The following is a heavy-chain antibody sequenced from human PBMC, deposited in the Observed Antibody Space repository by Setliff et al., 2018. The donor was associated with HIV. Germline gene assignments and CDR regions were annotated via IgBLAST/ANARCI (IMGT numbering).Heavy chain of an antibody. V-gene: IGHV3-23*01. CDR2: ISGSGGNT. J-gene: IGHJ1*01. CDR1: SYY. D-gene: IGHD3-10*01. CDR3: AQAQTSVSGSYYQYLQH. Sequence: SYYWSWVRQAPGKGLAWVSTISGSGGNTYYADSVKGRFTISRDNSNNMLFLQMNSLRTEDTAVYYCAQAQTSVSGSYYQYLQHWGQGTLVTVSS.